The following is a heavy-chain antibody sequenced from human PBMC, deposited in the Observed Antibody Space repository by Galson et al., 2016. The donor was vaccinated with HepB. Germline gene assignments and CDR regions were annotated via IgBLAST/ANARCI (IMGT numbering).Heavy chain of an antibody. V-gene: IGHV4-39*01. D-gene: IGHD3-22*01. CDR1: GGSISSSNYY. Sequence: SETLSLTCTVSGGSISSSNYYWGWIRQPPGKGLEWIGTIYYSGFTYYSPSLKSRVTISVDTSKNQFSLNLSSVTAADTAVYYCARQAYYYDTRGYYHRHPDYWGQGTLVTVSS. J-gene: IGHJ4*02. CDR2: IYYSGFT. CDR3: ARQAYYYDTRGYYHRHPDY.